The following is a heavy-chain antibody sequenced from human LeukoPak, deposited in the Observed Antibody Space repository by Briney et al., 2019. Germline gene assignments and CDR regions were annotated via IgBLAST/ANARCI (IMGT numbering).Heavy chain of an antibody. V-gene: IGHV4-59*08. CDR3: TRHRSHGNNDPTAFDF. Sequence: SETLSLTYSVSCRPNNISLGLWIAEPRGKAREWCVYIYYSGRTNYNPSLKSRVTISVDTSKNHFSLKLSSVTAADTAVYYCTRHRSHGNNDPTAFDFWGQGALVTVSS. CDR1: CRPNNISL. D-gene: IGHD5-24*01. CDR2: IYYSGRT. J-gene: IGHJ4*02.